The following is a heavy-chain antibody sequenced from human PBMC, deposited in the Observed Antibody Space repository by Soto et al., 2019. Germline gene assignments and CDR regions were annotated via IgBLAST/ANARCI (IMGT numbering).Heavy chain of an antibody. J-gene: IGHJ1*01. CDR3: ARDTTHRPPDYGDYGEYFQH. Sequence: GASVKVSCKASGYTFTSYGISGVRQAPGQGLEWMGWISAYNGNTNYAQKLQGRVTMTTDTSTSTAYMELRSLRSDDTAVYYFARDTTHRPPDYGDYGEYFQHWGQGTLVTVSS. CDR1: GYTFTSYG. CDR2: ISAYNGNT. V-gene: IGHV1-18*01. D-gene: IGHD4-17*01.